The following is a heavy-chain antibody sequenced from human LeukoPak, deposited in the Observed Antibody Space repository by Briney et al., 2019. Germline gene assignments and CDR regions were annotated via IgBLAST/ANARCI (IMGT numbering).Heavy chain of an antibody. J-gene: IGHJ6*03. D-gene: IGHD3-22*01. CDR3: ARDLVNYYDSSGSGGHYMDV. CDR1: GGSISRGGYY. CDR2: IYYSGST. V-gene: IGHV4-61*08. Sequence: SQTLSLTCAVSGGSISRGGYYWSWIRQPPGKGLEWIGYIYYSGSTNYNPSLKSRVTISVDTSKNQFSLKLSSVTAADTAVYYCARDLVNYYDSSGSGGHYMDVWGKGTTVTVSS.